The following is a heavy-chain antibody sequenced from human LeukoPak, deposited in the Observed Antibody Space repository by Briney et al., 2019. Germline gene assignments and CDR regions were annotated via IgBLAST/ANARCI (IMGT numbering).Heavy chain of an antibody. CDR2: IYYSGST. V-gene: IGHV4-59*08. J-gene: IGHJ6*02. Sequence: SETLSLTCTVSGGSISSYYWSWIRQPPGKGLEWIGYIYYSGSTNYNPSLKSRVTISVDTSKNQFSLKLSSVTAADTAMYYCARALYETHGMDVWGQGTTVTVSS. CDR3: ARALYETHGMDV. D-gene: IGHD3-16*01. CDR1: GGSISSYY.